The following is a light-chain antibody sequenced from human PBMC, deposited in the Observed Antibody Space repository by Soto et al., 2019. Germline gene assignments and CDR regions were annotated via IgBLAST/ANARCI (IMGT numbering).Light chain of an antibody. CDR2: SVS. CDR3: SAWDDSLNGLYV. CDR1: SSDIGAYDH. J-gene: IGLJ1*01. V-gene: IGLV2-14*01. Sequence: QSVLTQPASVSGSPGQSITISCSGTSSDIGAYDHVAWFQQFPGKTPKLVIYSVSNRPSGVSYRFSGSKSGTSASLAISGLQSEDEADYYCSAWDDSLNGLYVFGTGTKVTVL.